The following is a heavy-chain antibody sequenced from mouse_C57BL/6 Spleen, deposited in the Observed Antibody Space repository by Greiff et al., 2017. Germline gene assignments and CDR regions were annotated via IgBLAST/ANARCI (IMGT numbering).Heavy chain of an antibody. J-gene: IGHJ2*01. Sequence: VKLMESGPELVKPGASVKLSCKASGYTFTSYDLNWVKQRPGQGLAWIGWIYPRAGSTKYNEKFKGKATLTVDTSSSTAYMERHSLTSEDSAVYFCARGKEYYFDYWGQGTTLTVSS. V-gene: IGHV1-85*01. CDR2: IYPRAGST. CDR1: GYTFTSYD. CDR3: ARGKEYYFDY.